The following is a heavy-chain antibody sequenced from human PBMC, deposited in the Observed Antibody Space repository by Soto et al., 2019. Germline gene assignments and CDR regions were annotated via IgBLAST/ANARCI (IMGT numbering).Heavy chain of an antibody. CDR1: GGSFTGYY. J-gene: IGHJ6*02. Sequence: QVQLQQWGAGLLKPSETLSLTCAVYGGSFTGYYWTWIRQTPGKGLEWIGEINYRGSTYYNPSLESRVTMAVDTSKNQFSLQLTSVTAADTAVYFCVRGQPHRITIFEVVIRSYDYGMDVWGPGTTVTVSS. V-gene: IGHV4-34*01. CDR2: INYRGST. D-gene: IGHD3-3*01. CDR3: VRGQPHRITIFEVVIRSYDYGMDV.